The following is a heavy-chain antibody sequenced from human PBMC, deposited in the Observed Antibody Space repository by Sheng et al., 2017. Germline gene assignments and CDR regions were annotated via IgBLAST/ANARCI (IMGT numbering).Heavy chain of an antibody. D-gene: IGHD1-7*01. J-gene: IGHJ4*02. CDR3: ARDNTGTTFDY. CDR2: IKGDGREK. CDR1: GFTFSTYW. Sequence: EAQLVESGGGLVQPGGSLELSCVASGFTFSTYWMSWVRQAPGKGLEWVAQIKGDGREKYHVASVAGRFTISRDNAKNALYLRMSSLRVEDTAVYYCARDNTGTTFDYWGQGPWSPSPQ. V-gene: IGHV3-7*01.